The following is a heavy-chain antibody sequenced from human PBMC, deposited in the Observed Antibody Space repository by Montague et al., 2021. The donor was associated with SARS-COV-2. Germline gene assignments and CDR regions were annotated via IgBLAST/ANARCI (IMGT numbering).Heavy chain of an antibody. CDR3: ARGYDYVWGSYRYLHWFDP. CDR1: GGSFSGYY. Sequence: SETLSLTCAAYGGSFSGYYWSWIRQPPGKGLEWIGEINHGGSTNYSPSLKSRVTISVDTSKNQFSLKLSSVTAADTAVYYCARGYDYVWGSYRYLHWFDPWGQGTLVTVSS. D-gene: IGHD3-16*02. V-gene: IGHV4-34*01. J-gene: IGHJ5*02. CDR2: INHGGST.